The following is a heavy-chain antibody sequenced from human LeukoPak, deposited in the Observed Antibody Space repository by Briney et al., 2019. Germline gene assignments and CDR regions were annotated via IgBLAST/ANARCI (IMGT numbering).Heavy chain of an antibody. CDR3: VRDYVWWTSDPDY. V-gene: IGHV3-7*01. CDR1: GFTFSNYW. J-gene: IGHJ4*02. CDR2: IKEDGSEK. Sequence: PGGSLRLSCVASGFTFSNYWMSWFRQTPRKELEWLGNIKEDGSEKCYLDSLKGRFTISRDNTHSSVFLQMNNLRAEDTAMYYCVRDYVWWTSDPDYWGQGTLVTVSS. D-gene: IGHD3-16*01.